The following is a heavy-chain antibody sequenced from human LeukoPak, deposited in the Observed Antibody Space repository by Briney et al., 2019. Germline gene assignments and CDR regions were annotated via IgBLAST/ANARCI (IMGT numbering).Heavy chain of an antibody. CDR2: ISGSGGST. D-gene: IGHD6-6*01. V-gene: IGHV3-23*01. Sequence: GGSLRLSCAASGFTFSSYAMSWVRQAPGKGLEWVSAISGSGGSTYYADSVKGQFTISRDNSKNTLYLQMNSLRAEDTAVYYCAKDLEQLVPVGMDVWGQGTTVTVSS. J-gene: IGHJ6*02. CDR3: AKDLEQLVPVGMDV. CDR1: GFTFSSYA.